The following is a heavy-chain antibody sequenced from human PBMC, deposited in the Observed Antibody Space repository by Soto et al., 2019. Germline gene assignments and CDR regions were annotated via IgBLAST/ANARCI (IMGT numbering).Heavy chain of an antibody. V-gene: IGHV3-23*01. CDR1: GFTVSSHI. CDR3: APHVSCSGGSCQYDAFAI. J-gene: IGHJ3*02. CDR2: ITTAGGT. Sequence: EVQVLESGGGLVQPGGSLRLSCEGSGFTVSSHIMTWIRQAPGKGPEWVSTITTAGGTYYADSVKGRFAMSRDTSENTLSLQMNSLGAEDTAAYYCAPHVSCSGGSCQYDAFAIRGQGTMVTVSS. D-gene: IGHD2-15*01.